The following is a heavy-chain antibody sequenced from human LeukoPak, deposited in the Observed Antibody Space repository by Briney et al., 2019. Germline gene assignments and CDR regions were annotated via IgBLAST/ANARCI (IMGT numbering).Heavy chain of an antibody. CDR3: AREGYCSSTSCSRFDY. J-gene: IGHJ4*02. Sequence: ASVKVSCKASGYTFTSYGISWVRQAPGQGLEWMGIINPSGGSTSYAQKFQGRVTMTRDTSTSTVYMELSSLRSEDTAVYYCAREGYCSSTSCSRFDYWGQGTLVTVSS. V-gene: IGHV1-46*01. D-gene: IGHD2-2*01. CDR1: GYTFTSYG. CDR2: INPSGGST.